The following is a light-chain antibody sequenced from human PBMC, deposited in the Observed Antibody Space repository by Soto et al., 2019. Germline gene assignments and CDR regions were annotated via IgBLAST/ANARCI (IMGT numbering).Light chain of an antibody. CDR1: QSISSY. CDR3: QQSYSTFPT. J-gene: IGKJ4*01. V-gene: IGKV1-39*01. Sequence: DIQMTQSPSSLSASVGDRVTITCRASQSISSYLNWYQQKPGKAPKLLIYAASSLQSGVPSRFSGSVSGTDFTLTISSLQPEDFATYYCQQSYSTFPTFGGGTKVEIK. CDR2: AAS.